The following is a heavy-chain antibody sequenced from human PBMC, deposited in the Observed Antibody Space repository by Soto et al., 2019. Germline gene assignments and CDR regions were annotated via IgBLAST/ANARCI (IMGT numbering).Heavy chain of an antibody. Sequence: HPGGSLRLSCAASGFTFSSYAMSWVRQAPGKGLEWVSAISGSGGSTYYADSVKGRFTISRDNSKNTPYLQMNSLRAEDTAVYYCAKSGVVAVAADIDYWGQGALVTVSS. D-gene: IGHD2-15*01. CDR2: ISGSGGST. CDR1: GFTFSSYA. V-gene: IGHV3-23*01. CDR3: AKSGVVAVAADIDY. J-gene: IGHJ4*02.